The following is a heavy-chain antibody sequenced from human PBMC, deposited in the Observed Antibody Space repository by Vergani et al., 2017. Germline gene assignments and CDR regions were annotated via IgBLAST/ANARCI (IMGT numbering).Heavy chain of an antibody. CDR2: IRSKAYGQAT. CDR1: GFTFGDYA. J-gene: IGHJ3*02. Sequence: EVQLVESGGGLVQPGRSLRLSCTASGFTFGDYAMSWVRQAPGKGLEWVGFIRSKAYGQATIYAASVKGRFTISRDDSKSIAYLQMNNLQTEDTAMYYCVRDQVTMLRGSDALDIWGQGTMVTVSS. CDR3: VRDQVTMLRGSDALDI. V-gene: IGHV3-49*04. D-gene: IGHD3-10*01.